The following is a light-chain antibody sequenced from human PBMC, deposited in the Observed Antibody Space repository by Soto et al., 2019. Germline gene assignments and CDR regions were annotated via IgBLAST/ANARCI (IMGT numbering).Light chain of an antibody. V-gene: IGKV3-15*01. J-gene: IGKJ2*01. CDR1: QSVSSN. CDR3: QQYNNWPLYT. Sequence: EIVMTQSPATLSVSPGERATLSCRASQSVSSNLAWYQQKPDQAPRLLIYGASTRATGIPARFSGSGSGTEFTLTISSLQSEDFAVYYCQQYNNWPLYTFGQGTKLGIK. CDR2: GAS.